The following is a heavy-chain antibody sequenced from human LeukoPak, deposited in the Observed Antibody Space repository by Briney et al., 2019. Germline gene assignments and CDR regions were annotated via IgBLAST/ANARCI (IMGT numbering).Heavy chain of an antibody. V-gene: IGHV3-23*01. CDR1: GFTFSSYA. J-gene: IGHJ4*02. CDR2: ISNSGGST. CDR3: AKETNSSFDY. Sequence: PGGSLRLSCAASGFTFSSYAMNWVRQTPGKGLEWVSGISNSGGSTYYADSVKGRFTISRDNSKNTLYLQMNSLRAEDTAVYYCAKETNSSFDYWGQGTLVTVSS. D-gene: IGHD6-6*01.